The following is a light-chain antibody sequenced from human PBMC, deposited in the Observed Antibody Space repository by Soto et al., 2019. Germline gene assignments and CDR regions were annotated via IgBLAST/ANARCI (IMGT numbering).Light chain of an antibody. CDR2: EDS. V-gene: IGLV2-23*01. J-gene: IGLJ2*01. CDR3: CSYAGSSTLV. CDR1: SSDVGTYNL. Sequence: QSALTQPASVSGSPGQSITISCTGTSSDVGTYNLVSWYQQHPGKAPKLMIYEDSKRPSGVSNRFSGSKSGNTASLTISGLQAEDEADYHCCSYAGSSTLVFGGGTKVTVL.